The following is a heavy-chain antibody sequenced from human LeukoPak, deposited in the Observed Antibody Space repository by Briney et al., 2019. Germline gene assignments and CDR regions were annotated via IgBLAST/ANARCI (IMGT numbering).Heavy chain of an antibody. J-gene: IGHJ4*02. V-gene: IGHV5-51*01. CDR1: GYSFTNYW. D-gene: IGHD3-22*01. CDR2: IYPGDSDT. Sequence: GESLKISCKGSGYSFTNYWIGWGRQMPGKGLAWMGTIYPGDSDTRYRPSFQGQVTISADKSISTAYLQWSSLKASDTAMYYCARLGLEADDSSGYYYFDYWGQGALVTVSS. CDR3: ARLGLEADDSSGYYYFDY.